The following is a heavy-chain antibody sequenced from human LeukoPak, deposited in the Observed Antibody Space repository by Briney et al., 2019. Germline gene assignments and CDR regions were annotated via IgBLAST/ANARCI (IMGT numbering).Heavy chain of an antibody. V-gene: IGHV1-69-2*01. CDR3: ARRKGDFWSGYGFDL. D-gene: IGHD3-3*01. Sequence: GASVKVSCKASGYTFTNYYMHWVPQAPGKGLEWMGRVDPEDGETIYAEKFQGRVTITSDTSTDTAYMELSSLRSEGTGVYYCARRKGDFWSGYGFDLWGQGTLVTVSS. J-gene: IGHJ5*02. CDR1: GYTFTNYY. CDR2: VDPEDGET.